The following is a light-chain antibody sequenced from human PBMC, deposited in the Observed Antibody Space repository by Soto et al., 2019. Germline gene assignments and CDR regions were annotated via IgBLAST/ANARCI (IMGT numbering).Light chain of an antibody. V-gene: IGKV2-24*01. CDR1: ESLLHTSGKTY. CDR2: QIS. J-gene: IGKJ1*01. CDR3: MQASQLRT. Sequence: IVLTQTPLSSRVTLGQAASFSCNSSESLLHTSGKTYLSCLQLRPGQPPRLLLYQISQRPPGVPDRFTGSGAWTNFTLTISGVEADDIGIYYCMQASQLRTFGQGTLVDIK.